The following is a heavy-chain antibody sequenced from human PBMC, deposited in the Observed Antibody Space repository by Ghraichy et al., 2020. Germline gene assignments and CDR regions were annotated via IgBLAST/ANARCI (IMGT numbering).Heavy chain of an antibody. D-gene: IGHD1-7*01. V-gene: IGHV3-9*01. J-gene: IGHJ3*02. CDR2: ISWNSGSI. CDR1: GFTFDDYA. CDR3: AKDMNWNYVKAAFDI. Sequence: LSLTCAASGFTFDDYAMHWVRQAPWKGLEWVSGISWNSGSIGYADSVKGRFTISRDNAKNSLYLQMNSLRAEDTALYYCAKDMNWNYVKAAFDIWGQGTMVTVSS.